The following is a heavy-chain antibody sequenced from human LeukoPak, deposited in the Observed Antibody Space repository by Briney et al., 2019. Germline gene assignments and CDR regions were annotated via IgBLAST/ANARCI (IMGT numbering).Heavy chain of an antibody. CDR3: ARVSRSRSSGWALFDY. D-gene: IGHD6-19*01. CDR2: IYHSGST. J-gene: IGHJ4*02. Sequence: SETLSLTCTVSGGSISSSSYYWGWIRQPPGKGLEWIGYIYHSGSTYYNPSLKSRVTISVDRSKNQFSLKLSSVTAADTAVYYCARVSRSRSSGWALFDYWGQGTLVTVSS. V-gene: IGHV4-39*07. CDR1: GGSISSSSYY.